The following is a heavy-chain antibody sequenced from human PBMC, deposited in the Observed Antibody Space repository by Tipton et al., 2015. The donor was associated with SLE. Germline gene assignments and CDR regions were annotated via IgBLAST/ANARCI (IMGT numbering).Heavy chain of an antibody. J-gene: IGHJ4*02. D-gene: IGHD6-13*01. V-gene: IGHV1-69*01. CDR2: IIPIFGTT. CDR1: GGTFNTYD. CDR3: ARVGYVRGYGSSWNGPSL. Sequence: QSGAEVKKPGSSVKVSCKASGGTFNTYDISWVRQAPGQGLEWMGGIIPIFGTTNYAQKFQGRVTITADESTNTAYMELNSLRSEDTAVYYCARVGYVRGYGSSWNGPSLWGQGTLVTVSS.